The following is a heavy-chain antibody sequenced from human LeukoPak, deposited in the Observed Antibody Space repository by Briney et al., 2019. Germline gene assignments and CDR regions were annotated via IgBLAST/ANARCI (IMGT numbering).Heavy chain of an antibody. CDR3: ARISYGGYVDYYYYMDV. V-gene: IGHV4-34*01. CDR2: IKHSGST. Sequence: SETLSLTCAVYGGSFSGYYWSWIRQPPGKGLESIGEIKHSGSTNYNPSLKSRVTISVDTSKNQFSLKLSSVTAADTAVYYCARISYGGYVDYYYYMDVWGKGTTVTVSS. D-gene: IGHD5-12*01. J-gene: IGHJ6*03. CDR1: GGSFSGYY.